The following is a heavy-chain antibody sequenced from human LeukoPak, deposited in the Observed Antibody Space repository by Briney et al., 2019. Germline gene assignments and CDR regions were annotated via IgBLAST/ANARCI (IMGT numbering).Heavy chain of an antibody. Sequence: SETLSLTCTVSGGSISSGGYYWSWIRQPPGKGLEWIGYIYHSGSTYYNPSLKSRVTISVDRSKNQFSLKLSSVTAADTAVYYCARVGYCSSTSCSDTDYWGQGTLVTVSS. V-gene: IGHV4-30-2*01. CDR3: ARVGYCSSTSCSDTDY. J-gene: IGHJ4*02. CDR1: GGSISSGGYY. CDR2: IYHSGST. D-gene: IGHD2-2*01.